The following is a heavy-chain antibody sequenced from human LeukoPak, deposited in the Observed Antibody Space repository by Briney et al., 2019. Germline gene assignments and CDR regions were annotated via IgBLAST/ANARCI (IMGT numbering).Heavy chain of an antibody. Sequence: GGSLRLSCAASGFTFSSYAMSWVRQAPGKGLEWVSGISGSGGSTYYADSVKGRFTIFRDNSKNTLNLQMNSLRAEDTAVYHCANGWSPDYWGRGTLVTVSS. D-gene: IGHD2-15*01. CDR2: ISGSGGST. CDR3: ANGWSPDY. CDR1: GFTFSSYA. J-gene: IGHJ4*02. V-gene: IGHV3-23*01.